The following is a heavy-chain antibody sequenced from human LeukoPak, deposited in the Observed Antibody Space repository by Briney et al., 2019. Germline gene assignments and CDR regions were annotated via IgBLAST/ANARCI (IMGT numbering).Heavy chain of an antibody. V-gene: IGHV3-53*01. CDR3: ARVSYYDSSGYYFLSYVDY. CDR2: IYSGGST. Sequence: GGSLRLSCAASGFTVSSNYMSWVRQAPGKGLEWVSVIYSGGSTYYADSVRGRSTISRDNSKNTLYLQMNSLGAEDTAVYYCARVSYYDSSGYYFLSYVDYWGQGTLVTVSS. J-gene: IGHJ4*02. D-gene: IGHD3-22*01. CDR1: GFTVSSNY.